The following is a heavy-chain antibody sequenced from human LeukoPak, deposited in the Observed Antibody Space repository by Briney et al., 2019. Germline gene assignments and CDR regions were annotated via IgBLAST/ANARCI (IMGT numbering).Heavy chain of an antibody. J-gene: IGHJ6*02. CDR3: ARDPPSDYGDYVYGMDV. CDR1: GFTFSSYG. Sequence: GGSLRLSCAASGFTFSSYGMHWVRQAPGKGLEWVAVIWYDGSNKYYADSVKGRFTISRDNSKNTLYLQMNSLRAEDTAVYYCARDPPSDYGDYVYGMDVWGQGTTVTVSS. D-gene: IGHD4-17*01. V-gene: IGHV3-33*01. CDR2: IWYDGSNK.